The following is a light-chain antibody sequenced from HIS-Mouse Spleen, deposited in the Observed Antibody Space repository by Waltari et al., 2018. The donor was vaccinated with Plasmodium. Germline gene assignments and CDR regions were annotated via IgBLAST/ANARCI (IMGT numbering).Light chain of an antibody. Sequence: QSALTQPASVSGSPGQSITISCTGTSSDVGGYNYVSWYQQHPGKAPKLMIYGVSNRPAGVSNRFSGYKSGNTASLTISGLQAEDEADYYCSSYTSSSTLGVVFGGGTKLTVL. V-gene: IGLV2-14*01. CDR3: SSYTSSSTLGVV. CDR2: GVS. CDR1: SSDVGGYNY. J-gene: IGLJ2*01.